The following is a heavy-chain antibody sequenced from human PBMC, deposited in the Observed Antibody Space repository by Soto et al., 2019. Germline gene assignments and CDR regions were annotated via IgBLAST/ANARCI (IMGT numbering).Heavy chain of an antibody. J-gene: IGHJ3*02. V-gene: IGHV1-2*02. CDR2: INPKTGDT. Sequence: QVLLVQSGAEVRKPGASVRVSCKSSGTGYAFTGYYINWVRQAPGQGLAWMGNINPKTGDTTYAQRFHGRATLNSDTPTSTAYMELTSLTSDDTAAYYCARGAWNWYDGFEIWGQGTMVTVSS. D-gene: IGHD1-7*01. CDR3: ARGAWNWYDGFEI. CDR1: GTGYAFTGYY.